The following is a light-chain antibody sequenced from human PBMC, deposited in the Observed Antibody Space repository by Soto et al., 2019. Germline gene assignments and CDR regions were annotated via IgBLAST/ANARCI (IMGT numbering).Light chain of an antibody. CDR3: QQYVTSPWA. CDR1: QTISTY. Sequence: DIQMTQSPSSLSASLGDRVTITCRASQTISTYLNWYQQRPGKAPKLLIYDASRLQNAVPSRFSGGGSGTDFTLTISRLEPEDFAVYYCQQYVTSPWAFGQGTKVAIE. J-gene: IGKJ1*01. CDR2: DAS. V-gene: IGKV1-39*01.